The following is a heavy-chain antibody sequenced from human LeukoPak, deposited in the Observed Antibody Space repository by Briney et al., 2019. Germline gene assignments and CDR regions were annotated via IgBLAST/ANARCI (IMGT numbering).Heavy chain of an antibody. CDR1: GYTFTSYD. CDR2: MNPNSGNT. D-gene: IGHD2-15*01. J-gene: IGHJ5*02. Sequence: ASVKVSCKASGYTFTSYDINWVRQATGQGLEWMGWMNPNSGNTGYAQKFQGRVTMTRDTSISTAYMELSRLRSDDTAVYYCARQGRVVVVAATNNWFDPWGQGTLVTVSS. V-gene: IGHV1-8*01. CDR3: ARQGRVVVVAATNNWFDP.